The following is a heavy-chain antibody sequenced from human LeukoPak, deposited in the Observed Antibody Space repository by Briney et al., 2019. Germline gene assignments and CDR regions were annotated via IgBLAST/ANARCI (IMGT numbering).Heavy chain of an antibody. Sequence: GGSLRLSCAASGFTFSSYGMHWVRQAPGKGLEWVAFIRYDGSNKYYADSVKGRFTISRDNSKNTLYLQMNSLRAEYTAVYYCAKDYSDSSGYYGFDYWGQGTLVTVSS. CDR2: IRYDGSNK. V-gene: IGHV3-30*02. D-gene: IGHD3-22*01. CDR3: AKDYSDSSGYYGFDY. J-gene: IGHJ4*02. CDR1: GFTFSSYG.